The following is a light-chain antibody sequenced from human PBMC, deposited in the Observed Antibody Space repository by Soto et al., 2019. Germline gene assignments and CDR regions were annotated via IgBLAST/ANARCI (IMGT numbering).Light chain of an antibody. J-gene: IGKJ2*01. Sequence: EIVLTQSPGTLSLSPGERATLSCRASQSVSSSYLAWYQQKPGQAPRLLIYGASSRATGIPDRFSGSGSGTDFTLTISRLEPEDFALYYCQQYRSSTYTFGQVTKLDIQ. V-gene: IGKV3-20*01. CDR1: QSVSSSY. CDR3: QQYRSSTYT. CDR2: GAS.